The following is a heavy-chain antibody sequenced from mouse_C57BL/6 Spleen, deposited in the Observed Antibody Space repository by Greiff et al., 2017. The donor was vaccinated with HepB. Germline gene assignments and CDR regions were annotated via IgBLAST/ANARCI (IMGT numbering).Heavy chain of an antibody. V-gene: IGHV1-64*01. CDR2: IHPNSGST. Sequence: QVQLQQPGAELVKPGASVKLSCKASGYTFTSYWMHWVKQRPGQGLEWIGMIHPNSGSTNYNEKFKSKATLTVDKSSSTAYMQLSSLTSEDSAVYYCARVNTEYYAMDYWGQGTSVTGSS. CDR3: ARVNTEYYAMDY. J-gene: IGHJ4*01. CDR1: GYTFTSYW. D-gene: IGHD1-1*01.